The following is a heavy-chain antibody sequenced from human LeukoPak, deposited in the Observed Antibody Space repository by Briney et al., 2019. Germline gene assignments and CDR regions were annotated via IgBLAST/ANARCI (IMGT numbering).Heavy chain of an antibody. D-gene: IGHD2-2*01. CDR3: AKAPGGCSSTSCYSLDY. Sequence: PGGSLRLSCAASGFTFSSYGMHWVRQAPGKGLEWVAVISYDGSNKYYADSVKGRFTISRDNSKNTLYLQMNSLRAEDTAVYYCAKAPGGCSSTSCYSLDYWGQGTLVTVSS. J-gene: IGHJ4*02. CDR2: ISYDGSNK. CDR1: GFTFSSYG. V-gene: IGHV3-30*18.